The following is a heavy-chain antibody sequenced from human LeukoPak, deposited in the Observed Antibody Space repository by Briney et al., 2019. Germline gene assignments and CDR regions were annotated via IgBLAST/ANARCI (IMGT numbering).Heavy chain of an antibody. V-gene: IGHV3-23*01. Sequence: GGSLRLSCVGSGFTFINYAMTWVRQSPGRGLEYVSSSSGSGASTHYADSVKGRFTISRDNSRNTLYLEMSSLRAEDSALYYCAKDRAPYGSGGGEDYFDLWGRGTLVTVSS. CDR3: AKDRAPYGSGGGEDYFDL. J-gene: IGHJ2*01. CDR2: SSGSGAST. CDR1: GFTFINYA. D-gene: IGHD3-10*01.